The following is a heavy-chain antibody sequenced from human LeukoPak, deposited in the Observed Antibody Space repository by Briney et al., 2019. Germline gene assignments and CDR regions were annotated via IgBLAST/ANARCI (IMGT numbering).Heavy chain of an antibody. J-gene: IGHJ4*02. CDR3: ARESAVAEYYFDY. Sequence: PSETLSLTCAVYGGSFTGYYWSWIRQPPGKGLEWIGEINHSGSTSYNPSLKSRVTISVDTSKNQFSLKLSSVTAADTAVYYCARESAVAEYYFDYWGQGTLVTVSS. CDR2: INHSGST. D-gene: IGHD6-19*01. V-gene: IGHV4-34*01. CDR1: GGSFTGYY.